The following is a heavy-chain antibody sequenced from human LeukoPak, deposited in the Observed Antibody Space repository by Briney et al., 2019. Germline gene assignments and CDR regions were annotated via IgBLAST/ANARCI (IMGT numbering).Heavy chain of an antibody. Sequence: GGSLRLSCAASGFTFSSYAMSWVRQAPGKGLEWVSAISGSGGSTYYADSVKGRFTISRDNSKNTLDLQMNSLRAEDTAVYYCAKGYSVGATNLNFDYWGQGTLVTVSS. D-gene: IGHD1-26*01. CDR2: ISGSGGST. V-gene: IGHV3-23*01. J-gene: IGHJ4*02. CDR3: AKGYSVGATNLNFDY. CDR1: GFTFSSYA.